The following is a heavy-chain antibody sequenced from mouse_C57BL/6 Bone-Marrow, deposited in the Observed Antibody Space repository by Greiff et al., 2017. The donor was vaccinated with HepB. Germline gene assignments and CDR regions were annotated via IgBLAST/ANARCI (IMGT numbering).Heavy chain of an antibody. V-gene: IGHV3-1*01. D-gene: IGHD1-1*01. CDR2: ISYSGST. J-gene: IGHJ1*03. CDR1: GYSITSGYD. CDR3: ARSGSSYDWYFDV. Sequence: EVQLQQSGPGMVKPSQSLSLTCTVTGYSITSGYDWHWIRHFPGNKLEWMGYISYSGSTNYNPSLKSRISITHDTSKNHFFLKLNSVTTEDTATYYCARSGSSYDWYFDVWGTGTTVTVSS.